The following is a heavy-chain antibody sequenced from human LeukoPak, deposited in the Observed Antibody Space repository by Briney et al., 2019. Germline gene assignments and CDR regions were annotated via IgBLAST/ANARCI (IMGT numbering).Heavy chain of an antibody. CDR2: ITSKGDGGTT. V-gene: IGHV3-15*01. J-gene: IGHJ4*02. CDR3: PAQYYLDY. D-gene: IGHD5-24*01. Sequence: GGSLRLSCAASGFTLSDAYMTWVRQTPGKGLEWVGRITSKGDGGTTHYAAPVKGRFIISRDDSKGTLYLQLNSLRTDDTAVYYCPAQYYLDYWGRGTLVTVSS. CDR1: GFTLSDAY.